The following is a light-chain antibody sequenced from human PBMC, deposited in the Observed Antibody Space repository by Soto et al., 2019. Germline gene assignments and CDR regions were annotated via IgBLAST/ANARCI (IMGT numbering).Light chain of an antibody. J-gene: IGLJ3*02. CDR2: SND. CDR1: SSNIGSNI. Sequence: QSVLTQSPSASETPGQRVTISCSGSSSNIGSNIVNWYQQLPGTAPKLLIHSNDQRPSGVPDRFSGSKSGTSASLAIRGLHSEDEADYYCAAWDDSLNGPVFGGGTQLTVL. V-gene: IGLV1-44*01. CDR3: AAWDDSLNGPV.